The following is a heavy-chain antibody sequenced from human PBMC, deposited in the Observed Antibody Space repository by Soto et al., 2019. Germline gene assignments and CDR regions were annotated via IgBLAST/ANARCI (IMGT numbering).Heavy chain of an antibody. J-gene: IGHJ3*01. CDR3: AMSKGRGALDV. D-gene: IGHD3-10*01. CDR1: GYTFTDYY. CDR2: INPKTYVT. Sequence: QEQLVQSGAEVKKPGASVKVSCKASGYTFTDYYLYWVRQAPGQGLEWMGWINPKTYVTNYAQKFQDRITMTRDTSVSTTCMELSSLISDNTAVYYCAMSKGRGALDVWGQGTMVSVSS. V-gene: IGHV1-2*02.